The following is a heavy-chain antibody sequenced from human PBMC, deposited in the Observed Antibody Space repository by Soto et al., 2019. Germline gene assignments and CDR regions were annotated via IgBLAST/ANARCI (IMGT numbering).Heavy chain of an antibody. CDR1: GGSISSSSYY. CDR2: IYYSGST. V-gene: IGHV4-39*01. Sequence: PSETLSLTCTVSGGSISSSSYYWGWIRQPPGKGLEWIGSIYYSGSTYYNPPLKSRVTISVDTSKNQFSLKLSSVTAADTAVYYCARHNFVIGMDVWGQGTTVTVSS. D-gene: IGHD3-9*01. J-gene: IGHJ6*02. CDR3: ARHNFVIGMDV.